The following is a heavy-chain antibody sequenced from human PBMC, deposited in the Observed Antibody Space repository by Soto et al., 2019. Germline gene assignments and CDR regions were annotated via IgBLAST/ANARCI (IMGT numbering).Heavy chain of an antibody. D-gene: IGHD5-12*01. CDR3: ARVRAEMATIRGLCYFDY. V-gene: IGHV1-69*06. J-gene: IGHJ4*02. CDR1: GGTFSSYA. CDR2: IIPIFGTA. Sequence: QVQLVQSGAEVKKPGSSVKVSCKASGGTFSSYAISWVRQAPGQGLEWMGGIIPIFGTANYAQKFQGRVTITADKSTSTAYMELSSLRSEDTAVYYCARVRAEMATIRGLCYFDYWGQGTLVTVSS.